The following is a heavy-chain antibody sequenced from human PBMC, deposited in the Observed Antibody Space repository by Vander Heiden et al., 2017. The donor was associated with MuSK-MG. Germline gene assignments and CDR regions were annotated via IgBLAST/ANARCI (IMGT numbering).Heavy chain of an antibody. Sequence: EVQLLESGGGLVQPGGSLRLSCAASGFTFSSNAMSWVRQAPGKGLEWVAGISGSGERTSYADSGNGRFTISRDNSKNTLFRQMNSLRVEDTAVYYCSEDRPAMSSAYPSDYWGQGALVPVS. V-gene: IGHV3-23*01. CDR3: SEDRPAMSSAYPSDY. CDR2: ISGSGERT. D-gene: IGHD3-22*01. J-gene: IGHJ4*02. CDR1: GFTFSSNA.